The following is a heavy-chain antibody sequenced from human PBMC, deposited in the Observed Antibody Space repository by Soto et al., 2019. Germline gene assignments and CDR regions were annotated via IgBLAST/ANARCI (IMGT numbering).Heavy chain of an antibody. J-gene: IGHJ4*02. CDR3: ARASITIFGVVTRPFDY. V-gene: IGHV4-34*01. D-gene: IGHD3-3*01. CDR1: GGSFSSYY. CDR2: INHSGST. Sequence: SETLSLTCAVYGGSFSSYYWSWIRQPPGKGLEWIGEINHSGSTNYNPSLKSRVTISVDTSKNQFSLKLSAVTAADTAVYYCARASITIFGVVTRPFDYWGQGTLVTVSS.